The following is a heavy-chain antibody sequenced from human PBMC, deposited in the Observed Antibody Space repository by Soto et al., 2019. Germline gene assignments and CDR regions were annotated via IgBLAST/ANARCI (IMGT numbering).Heavy chain of an antibody. V-gene: IGHV3-48*01. CDR1: GFTFSSYS. CDR3: ARGYSYGYGGYYYYYMDV. D-gene: IGHD5-18*01. J-gene: IGHJ6*03. CDR2: ISSSSSTI. Sequence: GGSLRLSCAASGFTFSSYSMNWVRQAPGKGLEWVSYISSSSSTIYYADSVKGRFTISRDNAKNSLYLQMNSLRAEDTAVYYCARGYSYGYGGYYYYYMDVWGKGTTVTVSS.